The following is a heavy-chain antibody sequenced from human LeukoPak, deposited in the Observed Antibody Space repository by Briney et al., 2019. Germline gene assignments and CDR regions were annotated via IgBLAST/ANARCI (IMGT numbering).Heavy chain of an antibody. CDR1: GFTFDDYA. CDR3: AKAYRDGSSYYFDY. J-gene: IGHJ4*02. CDR2: ISWNSGSI. V-gene: IGHV3-9*01. D-gene: IGHD3-10*01. Sequence: GGSLRLSCAASGFTFDDYAMHWVRQAPGKGLEWVSGISWNSGSIGYADSVKGRFTISRDNAKNSLYPQMNSLRAEDTALYYCAKAYRDGSSYYFDYWGQGTLVTVSS.